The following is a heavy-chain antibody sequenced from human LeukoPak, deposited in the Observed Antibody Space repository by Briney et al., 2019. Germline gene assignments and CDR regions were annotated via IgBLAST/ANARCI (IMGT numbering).Heavy chain of an antibody. Sequence: ASVKVSCKASGYTFTSYDINWVRQATGQGLEWMGWMNPNSGNTGYAQKSQGRVTMTRNTSISTAYMELSSLRSEDTAVYYCARRHSYYDFWSGYPTYYYGMDVWGQGTTVTVSS. V-gene: IGHV1-8*01. CDR3: ARRHSYYDFWSGYPTYYYGMDV. J-gene: IGHJ6*02. CDR1: GYTFTSYD. D-gene: IGHD3-3*01. CDR2: MNPNSGNT.